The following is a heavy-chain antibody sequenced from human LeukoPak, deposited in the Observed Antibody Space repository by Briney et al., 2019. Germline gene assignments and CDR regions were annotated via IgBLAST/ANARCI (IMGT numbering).Heavy chain of an antibody. CDR3: ARQLRFLPGWFDP. V-gene: IGHV3-20*04. Sequence: PGVSLRLSCAASGFTFDDYGMSWLPHAPGKGLEWVSGLNWSGGSTGYADSVKGPFTISRDNAKNSLYLQMNSLRAEDTALYYCARQLRFLPGWFDPWGQGTLVTVSS. J-gene: IGHJ5*02. CDR2: LNWSGGST. D-gene: IGHD3-3*01. CDR1: GFTFDDYG.